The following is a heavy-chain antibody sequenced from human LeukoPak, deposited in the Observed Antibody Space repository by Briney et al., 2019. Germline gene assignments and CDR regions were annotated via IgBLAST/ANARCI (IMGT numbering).Heavy chain of an antibody. CDR3: ARESTYCSSTSCYRGDYYYGMDV. J-gene: IGHJ6*02. V-gene: IGHV1-18*04. CDR1: GYTFTDYY. Sequence: ASVKVSCKASGYTFTDYYMHWVRQAPGQGFEWMGWISAYNGNTNYAQKLQGRVTMTTDTSTSTAYMELRSLRSDDTAVYYCARESTYCSSTSCYRGDYYYGMDVWGQGTTVTVSS. D-gene: IGHD2-2*02. CDR2: ISAYNGNT.